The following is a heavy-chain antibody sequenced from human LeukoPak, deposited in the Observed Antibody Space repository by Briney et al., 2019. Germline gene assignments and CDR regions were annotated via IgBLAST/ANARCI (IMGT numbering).Heavy chain of an antibody. CDR1: GGSISSSSYY. J-gene: IGHJ6*02. Sequence: PSETLSLTCTVSGGSISSSSYYWGWIRQPPGKGLEWIGSIYYSGSIYYNPSLKSRVTISVDTSKNQFSLKLSSVTAADTAVYYCAAGGGPAAMYYYYYYGMDVWGQGTTVTVSS. D-gene: IGHD2-2*01. CDR2: IYYSGSI. CDR3: AAGGGPAAMYYYYYYGMDV. V-gene: IGHV4-39*01.